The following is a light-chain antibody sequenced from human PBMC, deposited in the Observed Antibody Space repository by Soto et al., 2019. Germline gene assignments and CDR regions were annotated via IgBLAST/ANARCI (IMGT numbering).Light chain of an antibody. V-gene: IGKV3-20*01. J-gene: IGKJ1*01. CDR2: GAS. CDR1: QSISRY. Sequence: VGFTKSPCTLSLSHGERTTLSCRASQSISRYLAWYQQKPGQGPRLLIYGASSRATGTPDRFSGSGSGTDFTLTINRLEPEDFAVYYCQQYGSSPWTFCQGTKVDIK. CDR3: QQYGSSPWT.